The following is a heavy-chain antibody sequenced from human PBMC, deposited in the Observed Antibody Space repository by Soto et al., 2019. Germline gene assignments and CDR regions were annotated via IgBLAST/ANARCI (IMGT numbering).Heavy chain of an antibody. V-gene: IGHV1-69*01. Sequence: QVQLVQSGAEVKKPGSSVKVSCKASGGTFSSYAISWVRQAPGQGLEWMGGIIPIFGTANYAQKFQGRVTITADESTSTAYMELSSLRSEDTAVYYCARDRGQGTYYYGSRHPYYFDYWGQGTLVTVSS. CDR3: ARDRGQGTYYYGSRHPYYFDY. J-gene: IGHJ4*02. CDR1: GGTFSSYA. D-gene: IGHD3-10*01. CDR2: IIPIFGTA.